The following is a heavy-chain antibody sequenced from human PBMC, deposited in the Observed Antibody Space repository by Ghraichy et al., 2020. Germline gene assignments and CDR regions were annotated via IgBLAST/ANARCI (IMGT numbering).Heavy chain of an antibody. CDR2: IYYSGST. Sequence: SETLSLTCTVSGGSISSSSYYWGWIRQPPGKGLEWIGSIYYSGSTYYNPSLKSRVTISVDTSKNQFSLKLSSVTAADTAVYYCARHRNSSGWYYYYYYYMDVWGKGTTVTVSS. CDR1: GGSISSSSYY. V-gene: IGHV4-39*01. CDR3: ARHRNSSGWYYYYYYYMDV. D-gene: IGHD6-19*01. J-gene: IGHJ6*03.